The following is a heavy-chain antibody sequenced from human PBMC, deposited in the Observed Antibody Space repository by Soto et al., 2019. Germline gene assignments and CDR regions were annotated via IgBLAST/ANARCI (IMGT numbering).Heavy chain of an antibody. J-gene: IGHJ6*02. V-gene: IGHV3-23*01. Sequence: PGGSLRLSCAASGFTFISYAMSWVRQAPGKGLEWVSAISGSGGSTYYADSVKGRFTISRDNSKNTLYLQMNSLRAEDTAVYYCATGTTYCSSTSCYFLDVWGQGTTVSVSS. D-gene: IGHD2-2*01. CDR1: GFTFISYA. CDR3: ATGTTYCSSTSCYFLDV. CDR2: ISGSGGST.